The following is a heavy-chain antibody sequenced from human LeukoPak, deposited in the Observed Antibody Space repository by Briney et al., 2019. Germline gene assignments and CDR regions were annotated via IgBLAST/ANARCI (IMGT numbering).Heavy chain of an antibody. D-gene: IGHD6-13*01. CDR3: ARDQVGSSWLAY. CDR1: GGSISSSSYY. CDR2: IC. V-gene: IGHV4-61*05. Sequence: SETLSLTCTVSGGSISSSSYYWGWIRQPPGKGLEWDGYICYSGNTNSGNTNYNPSLKSRVTISVDTSKNQFSLKLRSVTAADTAVYYCARDQVGSSWLAYWGQGTLVTVSS. J-gene: IGHJ4*02.